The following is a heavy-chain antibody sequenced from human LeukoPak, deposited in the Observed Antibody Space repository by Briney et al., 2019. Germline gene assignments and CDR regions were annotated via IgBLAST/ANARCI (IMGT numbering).Heavy chain of an antibody. CDR1: GYTFTSYG. CDR2: ISIYTGNI. D-gene: IGHD2-21*02. V-gene: IGHV1-18*04. J-gene: IGHJ4*02. CDR3: ARVRGTALTAYPGYFDY. Sequence: SVKVSCKASGYTFTSYGISWVRQAPGQGLEWMGWISIYTGNIKYGEKFQGRATMTRDTSTSTAYMEVRSLTSDDTAVYYCARVRGTALTAYPGYFDYWGQGTLVTVSS.